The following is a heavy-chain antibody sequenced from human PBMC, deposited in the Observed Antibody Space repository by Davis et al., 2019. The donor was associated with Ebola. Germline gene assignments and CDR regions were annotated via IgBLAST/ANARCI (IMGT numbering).Heavy chain of an antibody. V-gene: IGHV3-23*01. D-gene: IGHD3-16*01. CDR1: GFIFSTYV. J-gene: IGHJ5*02. CDR3: AKGQTAYVSSCFDD. CDR2: GTSADT. Sequence: GESLKISCSASGFIFSTYVMSWVRQAPGKGLEWVSTYGTSADTYYADSVKGRFTISRDNSKNTLYLQMDSLRIEDTAVYYCAKGQTAYVSSCFDDWGQGTLVTVSS.